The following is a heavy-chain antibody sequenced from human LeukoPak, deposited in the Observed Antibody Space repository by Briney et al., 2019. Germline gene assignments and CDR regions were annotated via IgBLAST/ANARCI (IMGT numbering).Heavy chain of an antibody. J-gene: IGHJ3*02. CDR1: GFTFSSYG. D-gene: IGHD1-26*01. CDR2: ISYDGSNK. Sequence: PGGSLRLSCAASGFTFSSYGMHWVRQAPGKGLEWVAVISYDGSNKYYADSVKGRFTISRDNSKNTLYLQMNSLRAEDTAVYYCARDRIVGATGDAFDIWGQGTMVTVSS. V-gene: IGHV3-30*03. CDR3: ARDRIVGATGDAFDI.